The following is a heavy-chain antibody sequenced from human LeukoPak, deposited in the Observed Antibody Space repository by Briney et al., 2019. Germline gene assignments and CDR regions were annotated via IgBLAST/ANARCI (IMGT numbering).Heavy chain of an antibody. CDR3: ARHARNSIDFPLDY. V-gene: IGHV4-59*08. Sequence: PSETLSLTCTVSGGSIFSYYWSWIRQSPGKGLEWIAYIHYSGSTNYNPSLESRVTIAADTSKNQFSLELRSVTAADAAVYYCARHARNSIDFPLDYWGQGTLVTVSS. CDR2: IHYSGST. CDR1: GGSIFSYY. D-gene: IGHD2/OR15-2a*01. J-gene: IGHJ4*02.